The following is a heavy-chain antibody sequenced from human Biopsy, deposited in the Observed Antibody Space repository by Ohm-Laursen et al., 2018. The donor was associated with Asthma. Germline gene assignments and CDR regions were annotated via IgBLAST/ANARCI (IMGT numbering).Heavy chain of an antibody. CDR3: VRGSSSWHHGPFHYYYGLDV. D-gene: IGHD6-13*01. CDR1: SGSGGYMRSGNYY. J-gene: IGHJ6*02. CDR2: IYYSGTT. V-gene: IGHV4-39*01. Sequence: SETLSLTCSLSSGSGGYMRSGNYYWGWIRQPPGKGLEWIGSIYYSGTTYYNPSLESRVTLPADTSKNQFSLNLTSVTAADTAVYYCVRGSSSWHHGPFHYYYGLDVWGQGTTATVSS.